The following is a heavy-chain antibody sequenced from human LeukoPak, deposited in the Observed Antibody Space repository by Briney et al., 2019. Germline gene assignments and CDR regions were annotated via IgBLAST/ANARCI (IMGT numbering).Heavy chain of an antibody. CDR3: AKDSAGNGGFDY. CDR2: ISYDGSKK. CDR1: GFIFSTSA. Sequence: GRSLRLSCAASGFIFSTSAMHWVRQAPGKGLEWVAVISYDGSKKYYAESVKGRFTISRDNSKNTLYLQVNSLRAEDTAVYYCAKDSAGNGGFDYWGQGTLVTVSS. J-gene: IGHJ4*02. D-gene: IGHD4-23*01. V-gene: IGHV3-30*18.